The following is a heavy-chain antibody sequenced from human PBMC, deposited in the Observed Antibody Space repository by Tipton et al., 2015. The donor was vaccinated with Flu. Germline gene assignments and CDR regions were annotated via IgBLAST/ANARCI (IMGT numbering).Heavy chain of an antibody. J-gene: IGHJ4*02. Sequence: LRLSCTVSGGSISSYYWSWIRQPPGKGLEWIGYIYYSGSTNYNPSLKSRVTISVDTSKNQFSLKLSSVTAADTAVYYCARGRGIAAAGPCDYWGQGTLVTVPS. V-gene: IGHV4-59*01. CDR2: IYYSGST. CDR3: ARGRGIAAAGPCDY. CDR1: GGSISSYY. D-gene: IGHD6-13*01.